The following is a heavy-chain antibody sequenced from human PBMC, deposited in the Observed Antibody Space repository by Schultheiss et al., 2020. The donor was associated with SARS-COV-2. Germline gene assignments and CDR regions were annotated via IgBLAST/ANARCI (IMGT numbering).Heavy chain of an antibody. CDR2: ISYDGSTQ. Sequence: GGSLRLSCAASGFSFSSCGMHWVRQAPGKGLEWVAVISYDGSTQYYSDSVKGRFTISRDNAKNSLYLQMNSLRDEDTAVYYCARDRMYYYDSSGVDYWGQGTLVTVSS. CDR3: ARDRMYYYDSSGVDY. J-gene: IGHJ4*02. V-gene: IGHV3-30*03. D-gene: IGHD3-22*01. CDR1: GFSFSSCG.